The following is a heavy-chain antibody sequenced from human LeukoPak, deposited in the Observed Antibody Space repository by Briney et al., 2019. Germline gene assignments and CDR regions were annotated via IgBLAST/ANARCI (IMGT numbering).Heavy chain of an antibody. CDR1: GGSFSGYY. CDR3: ARQGRREVVPAAIGGRRIDY. Sequence: SETLSLTCAVYGGSFSGYYWSWIRQPPGEGLEWIGSIYYSGNTYYNPSLKSRVTISVDTSKNQFSLKLSSVTAADTAVYYCARQGRREVVPAAIGGRRIDYWGQGTLVTVSS. CDR2: IYYSGNT. D-gene: IGHD2-2*02. V-gene: IGHV4-34*01. J-gene: IGHJ4*02.